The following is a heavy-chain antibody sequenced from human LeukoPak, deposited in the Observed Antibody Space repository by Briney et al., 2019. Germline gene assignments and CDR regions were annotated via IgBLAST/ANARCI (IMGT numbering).Heavy chain of an antibody. V-gene: IGHV4-39*01. CDR1: GGSINGYY. J-gene: IGHJ5*02. Sequence: SETLSLTCTVSGGSINGYYWGWIRQPPGKGLEWIGSIYYSGSTYYNPSLKSRVTISVDTSKNQFSLKLSSVTAADTAVYYCARQGGTVTTLTGPEPWGQGTLVTVSS. CDR3: ARQGGTVTTLTGPEP. D-gene: IGHD4-17*01. CDR2: IYYSGST.